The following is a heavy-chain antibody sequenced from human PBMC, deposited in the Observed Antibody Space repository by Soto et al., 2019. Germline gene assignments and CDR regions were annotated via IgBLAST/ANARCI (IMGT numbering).Heavy chain of an antibody. CDR3: ARVNPVTGLYCFDY. CDR1: GFTFSYYY. Sequence: PGGALRLSCAASGFTFSYYYMTWIRQAPGRGLEWTSYISSSGRDMFYADSVKGRFTISRDNAKNSLYLQMNSLRAEETALYYCARVNPVTGLYCFDYWGQGTLVTVSS. J-gene: IGHJ4*02. CDR2: ISSSGRDM. D-gene: IGHD2-8*02. V-gene: IGHV3-11*01.